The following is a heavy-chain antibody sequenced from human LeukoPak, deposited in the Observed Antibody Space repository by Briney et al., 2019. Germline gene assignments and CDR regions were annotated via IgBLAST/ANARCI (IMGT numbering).Heavy chain of an antibody. V-gene: IGHV4-59*01. D-gene: IGHD3-9*01. CDR1: GGSISSYY. J-gene: IGHJ6*02. Sequence: SETLSPTCTVSGGSISSYYWSWIRQPPGKGLEWIGYIYYSGSTNYNPSLKSRVTISVDTSKNQFSLKLSSVTAADTAVYYCARESGYYDILDYYYYGMDVWGQGTTVTVSS. CDR2: IYYSGST. CDR3: ARESGYYDILDYYYYGMDV.